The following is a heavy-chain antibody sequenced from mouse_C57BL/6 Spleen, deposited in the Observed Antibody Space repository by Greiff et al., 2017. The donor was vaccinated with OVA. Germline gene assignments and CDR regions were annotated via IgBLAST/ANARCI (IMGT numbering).Heavy chain of an antibody. V-gene: IGHV5-6*01. J-gene: IGHJ2*01. CDR3: ARQPGGSYFDY. CDR2: ISSGGSYT. CDR1: GFTFSSYG. Sequence: EVMLVESGGDLVKPGGSLKLSCAASGFTFSSYGMSWVRQTPDKRLEWVATISSGGSYTYYPDSVKGRFTISRDNAKNTLYLQMSSLKSEDTAMYYCARQPGGSYFDYWGQGTTLTVSS.